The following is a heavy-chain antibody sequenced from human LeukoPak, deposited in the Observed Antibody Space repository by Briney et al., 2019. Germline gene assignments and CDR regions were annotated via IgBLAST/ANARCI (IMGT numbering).Heavy chain of an antibody. CDR3: ATVRGSYYIRPGYFDY. V-gene: IGHV1-24*01. J-gene: IGHJ4*02. CDR1: GYTLTELS. D-gene: IGHD1-26*01. CDR2: FEPEDGET. Sequence: ASVKVSCKVSGYTLTELSMHWVRQAPGKGLEWMGGFEPEDGETIYAQKFQGRVTMTEDTSTDTAYMELSSLRSEDTAVYYCATVRGSYYIRPGYFDYWGQGTLVTVSS.